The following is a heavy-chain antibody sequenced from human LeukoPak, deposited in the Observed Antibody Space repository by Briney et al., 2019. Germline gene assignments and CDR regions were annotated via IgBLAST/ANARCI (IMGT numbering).Heavy chain of an antibody. CDR2: ISPYNGNT. J-gene: IGHJ3*01. CDR3: AWSSNWSDGLDV. V-gene: IGHV1-18*01. CDR1: GYSFRSYG. D-gene: IGHD3-3*01. Sequence: ASVRVSCKSSGYSFRSYGLSWVRQAPGQGLEWMGWISPYNGNTNYAQKFQGRVTMTTDTSTSTTYMELRSLRSEDTAVYYCAWSSNWSDGLDVWGQGTMVTVSS.